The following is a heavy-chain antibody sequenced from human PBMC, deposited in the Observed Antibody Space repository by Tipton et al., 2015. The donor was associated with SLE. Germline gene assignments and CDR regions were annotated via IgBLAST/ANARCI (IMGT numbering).Heavy chain of an antibody. D-gene: IGHD3-3*01. Sequence: QVQLVQSGAEVKKPGASVKVSCKASGYTFTSYYMHWVRQAPGQGLEWMGIINPSGDSTSYAQKFQGRVTMTRDTSTSTVYMELSSVRAEDSAVYYCSRDECHFDYWGLGTLVTASS. J-gene: IGHJ4*02. CDR3: SRDECHFDY. CDR2: INPSGDST. CDR1: GYTFTSYY. V-gene: IGHV1-46*01.